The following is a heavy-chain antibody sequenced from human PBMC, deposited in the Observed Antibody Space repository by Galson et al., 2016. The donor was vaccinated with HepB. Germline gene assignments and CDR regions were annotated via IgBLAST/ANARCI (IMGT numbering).Heavy chain of an antibody. D-gene: IGHD1-26*01. V-gene: IGHV4-59*12. CDR1: GGSISSYY. CDR3: ARDARYPYSGGFWDAFDI. Sequence: SETLSLTCTVSGGSISSYYWSWIRQPPGKGLEWIGYIYYSGSINYNPSLKSRVTISVDTSKNQFSLRLNSVTAADTAVDYCARDARYPYSGGFWDAFDIWGQGTMVTVSS. CDR2: IYYSGSI. J-gene: IGHJ3*02.